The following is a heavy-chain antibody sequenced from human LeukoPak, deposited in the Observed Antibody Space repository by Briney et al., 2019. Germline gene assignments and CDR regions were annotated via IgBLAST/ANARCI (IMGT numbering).Heavy chain of an antibody. D-gene: IGHD3-10*01. CDR2: ISNYNENT. J-gene: IGHJ4*02. V-gene: IGHV1-18*01. CDR3: ARDIGLVRGIIMAH. Sequence: APVKVSCKASGYTFTSHGINWVRQAPGQGLEWMGWISNYNENTNYAQKFQGRVTLTTDTSTSTAYMELRSLKSDDTAVYYCARDIGLVRGIIMAHWGQGTQVTVSS. CDR1: GYTFTSHG.